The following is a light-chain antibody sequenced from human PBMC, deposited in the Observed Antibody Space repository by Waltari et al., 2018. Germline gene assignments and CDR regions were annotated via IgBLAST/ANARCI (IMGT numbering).Light chain of an antibody. J-gene: IGKJ1*01. V-gene: IGKV1-8*01. CDR2: AAS. CDR1: QGITSY. CDR3: QHYYNYPWT. Sequence: AIRMTQSPSSFSASTGDRVTITCRASQGITSYLDWYQQKPGQAPKLLIYAASTLQSGVPSRFSGSGSGTDFTLTISCLQSEDFATYFCQHYYNYPWTFGQGTKVEIK.